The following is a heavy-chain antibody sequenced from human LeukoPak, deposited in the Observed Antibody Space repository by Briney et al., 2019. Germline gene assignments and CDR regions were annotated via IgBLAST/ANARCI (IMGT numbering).Heavy chain of an antibody. V-gene: IGHV3-30*18. J-gene: IGHJ4*02. Sequence: PGGSLRLSCAASGFTFSNYGMHWVRQAPGKGLERVAVVSDNGSKTYYADSVQGRFTISRDNSKNTLYLQMNSLRAEDTAVYYCAKDPVAGTRRWAVDSWGQGTLVTVSS. CDR2: VSDNGSKT. D-gene: IGHD6-19*01. CDR3: AKDPVAGTRRWAVDS. CDR1: GFTFSNYG.